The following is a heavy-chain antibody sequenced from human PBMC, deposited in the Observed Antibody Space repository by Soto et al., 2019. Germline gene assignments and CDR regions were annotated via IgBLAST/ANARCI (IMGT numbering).Heavy chain of an antibody. CDR1: GGTFSSYA. D-gene: IGHD3-3*01. CDR2: IIPIFGTA. J-gene: IGHJ6*02. CDR3: AREALRFLEWPTAYYYYGMDV. Sequence: SVKVSCKASGGTFSSYAISWVRQAPGQGLEWMGGIIPIFGTANYAQKFQGRVTITADESTSTAYMELSSLRPEDTAVYYCAREALRFLEWPTAYYYYGMDVWGQGTTVTVSS. V-gene: IGHV1-69*13.